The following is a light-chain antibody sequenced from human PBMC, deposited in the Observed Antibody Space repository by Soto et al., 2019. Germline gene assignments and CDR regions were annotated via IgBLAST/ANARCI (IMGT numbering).Light chain of an antibody. Sequence: EIVMTQSPATLSVSPGERATLSCRASQSVSSNLAWYQQKPGQAPRLLIYGASSRVTGVPDRFSGSASGTDFTLTISRLEPEDFAVYYCQQYGTSPLTFGGGTKVEFK. V-gene: IGKV3-20*01. CDR1: QSVSSN. J-gene: IGKJ4*01. CDR2: GAS. CDR3: QQYGTSPLT.